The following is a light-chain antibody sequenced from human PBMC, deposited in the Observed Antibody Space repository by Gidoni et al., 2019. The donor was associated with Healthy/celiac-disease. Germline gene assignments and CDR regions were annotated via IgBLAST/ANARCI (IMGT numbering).Light chain of an antibody. CDR1: QSGSSY. CDR2: DAS. V-gene: IGKV3-11*01. CDR3: QQRSNWPPYT. J-gene: IGKJ2*01. Sequence: MTTHSPSTLALSPGEGAILCCRASQSGSSYLAWYQQKPGQAPRLLIYDASNSATGIPARFSGSRSGTDFTTTISSLEPEDVAVYYCQQRSNWPPYTFGQGTKVEIK.